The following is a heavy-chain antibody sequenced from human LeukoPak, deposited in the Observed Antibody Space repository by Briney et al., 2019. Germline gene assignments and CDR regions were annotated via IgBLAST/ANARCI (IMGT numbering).Heavy chain of an antibody. Sequence: PGGSLRLPCAASGFTLSSYGMHWVRQAPGKGLEWVAVISYDANKKYYVDSVKGRFTISRDDSNNTLYLQMNSLRAEDTAVYYCAKGLAGASGWYSLDYWGQGTLVTVSS. V-gene: IGHV3-30*18. CDR2: ISYDANKK. D-gene: IGHD6-19*01. J-gene: IGHJ4*02. CDR3: AKGLAGASGWYSLDY. CDR1: GFTLSSYG.